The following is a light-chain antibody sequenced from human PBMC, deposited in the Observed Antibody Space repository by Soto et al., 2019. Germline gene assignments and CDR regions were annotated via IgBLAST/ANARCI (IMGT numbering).Light chain of an antibody. Sequence: QSVLTQPPSVSGAPGQRVTISCTGSSSNIGAGYDVHWYQQLPGTAPKRLLYGNSNRPSGVPDRFSGSKSGTSASLASTGLQAEDEADYYCQSYDSSLSGYVFGTGTKGTVL. CDR1: SSNIGAGYD. J-gene: IGLJ1*01. V-gene: IGLV1-40*01. CDR3: QSYDSSLSGYV. CDR2: GNS.